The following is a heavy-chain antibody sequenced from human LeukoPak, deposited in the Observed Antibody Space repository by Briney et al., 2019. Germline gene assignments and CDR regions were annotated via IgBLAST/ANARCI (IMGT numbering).Heavy chain of an antibody. CDR2: IRYDGSNE. Sequence: GGSLRLSCAASGFTFRSYGMHWVRQAPGKGLEWVAFIRYDGSNEYYTDSVKGRFTISRDNSKNTLNLQMNSLRAEDTAVYYCAKVVGEISRHDAFDIWGQGTMVTVSS. CDR1: GFTFRSYG. CDR3: AKVVGEISRHDAFDI. V-gene: IGHV3-30*02. D-gene: IGHD3-16*01. J-gene: IGHJ3*02.